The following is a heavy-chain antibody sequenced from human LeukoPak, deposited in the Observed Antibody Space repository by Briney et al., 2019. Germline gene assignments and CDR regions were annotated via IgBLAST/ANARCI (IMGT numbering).Heavy chain of an antibody. J-gene: IGHJ3*02. D-gene: IGHD4-17*01. CDR2: IYYSGST. Sequence: TLSLTCTVSGGSISSGGYYWSWLRQHPGKGLEWIGYIYYSGSTYYNPSLKSRVTISVDTSKNQFSLKLSSVTAADTAVYYCARDPMTTVTTNAFDIWGQGTMVTVSS. CDR3: ARDPMTTVTTNAFDI. V-gene: IGHV4-31*03. CDR1: GGSISSGGYY.